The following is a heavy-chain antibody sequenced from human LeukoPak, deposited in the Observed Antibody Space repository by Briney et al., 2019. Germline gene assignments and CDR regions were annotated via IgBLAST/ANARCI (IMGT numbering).Heavy chain of an antibody. CDR2: IYYSGST. D-gene: IGHD2-15*01. V-gene: IGHV4-59*01. CDR1: GGSISSYY. Sequence: SETLSLTCTVSGGSISSYYWSWIRQPPGKGLEWIGYIYYSGSTNYNPSLKSRVTISVDTSKNQFSLKLSSVTAADTAVYYCAREVVVAATAPWFDPWGQGTLVTVSS. J-gene: IGHJ5*02. CDR3: AREVVVAATAPWFDP.